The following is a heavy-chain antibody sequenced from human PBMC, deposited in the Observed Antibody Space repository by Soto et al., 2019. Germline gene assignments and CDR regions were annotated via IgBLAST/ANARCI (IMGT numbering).Heavy chain of an antibody. CDR3: ARGDWGSSRPQHYYYYGMDV. CDR1: GGSISSSNW. V-gene: IGHV4-4*02. Sequence: SETLSLTCAVSGGSISSSNWWSWVRQPPGKGLEWIGEIYHSGSTNYNPSLKSRVTISVDKSKNQFSLKLSSVTAADTAVYYCARGDWGSSRPQHYYYYGMDVWGQGTTVT. CDR2: IYHSGST. J-gene: IGHJ6*01. D-gene: IGHD6-6*01.